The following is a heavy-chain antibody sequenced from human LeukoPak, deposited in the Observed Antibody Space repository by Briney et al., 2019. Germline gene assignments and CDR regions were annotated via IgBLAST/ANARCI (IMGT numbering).Heavy chain of an antibody. CDR1: GFTFSSYG. V-gene: IGHV3-30*02. J-gene: IGHJ4*02. D-gene: IGHD3-16*02. CDR2: IRYEGSNK. Sequence: GGSLRLSCAASGFTFSSYGVPWVRQAPGKGLEWVAFIRYEGSNKYYGDSVKGRFTISRDNSKNTLYLQMHSLRAEDTAVYYCAKDAGELSAYWYWGQRTRDTVSS. CDR3: AKDAGELSAYWY.